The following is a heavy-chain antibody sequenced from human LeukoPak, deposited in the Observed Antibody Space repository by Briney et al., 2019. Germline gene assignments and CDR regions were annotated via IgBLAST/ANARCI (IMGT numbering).Heavy chain of an antibody. CDR3: ARENGYRLDY. Sequence: GGSLRLSCAASGFMFSAYAMNWVRQAPGKGLEWISYISSSSSNIYYADSVKGRFTISRDNARNSLYLQINSLRVDDTAVYFCARENGYRLDYWGQGSLVTVSS. V-gene: IGHV3-48*04. CDR1: GFMFSAYA. D-gene: IGHD5-18*01. J-gene: IGHJ4*02. CDR2: ISSSSSNI.